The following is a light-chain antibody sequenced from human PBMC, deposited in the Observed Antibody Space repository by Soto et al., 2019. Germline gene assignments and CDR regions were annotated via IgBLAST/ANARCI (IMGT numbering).Light chain of an antibody. J-gene: IGLJ2*01. V-gene: IGLV2-14*01. CDR3: SSYTSSSTLV. CDR2: GVN. Sequence: QSVLTQPASVSGSPGQSITISCTGTSSDVGGYKYVSWYQHHPGKAPKLVMYGVNDRPSGVSNRFSGGKSGNTASLTISGLQVEDEGDYHCSSYTSSSTLVFGGGTKVTVL. CDR1: SSDVGGYKY.